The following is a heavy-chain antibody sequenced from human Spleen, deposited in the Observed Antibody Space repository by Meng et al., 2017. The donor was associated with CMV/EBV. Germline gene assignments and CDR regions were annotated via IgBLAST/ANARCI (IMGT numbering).Heavy chain of an antibody. CDR2: IRYDGTNK. J-gene: IGHJ5*02. V-gene: IGHV3-30*02. CDR1: GFTFSTYG. Sequence: GESLKISCAASGFTFSTYGIHWVRQAPGKGLEWVAFIRYDGTNKYYADSVKGRFTISRDNAKNSLYLQMNSLRAEDTAVYYCARDGPSSNYPNWFDPWGQGTLVTVSS. D-gene: IGHD4-11*01. CDR3: ARDGPSSNYPNWFDP.